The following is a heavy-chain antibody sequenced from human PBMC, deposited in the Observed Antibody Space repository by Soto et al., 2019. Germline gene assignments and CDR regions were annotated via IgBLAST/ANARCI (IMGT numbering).Heavy chain of an antibody. CDR1: GFTFSSYS. D-gene: IGHD2-2*01. CDR2: ISSSSSTI. V-gene: IGHV3-48*02. Sequence: EVQLVESGGGLVKPGGSLRLSCAASGFTFSSYSMNWVRQAPGKGLEWVSYISSSSSTIYYADSVKGRFTISRDNAKNSLYLQMNSLRDEDTAVYYCARSRSPMPGFYWYFDLWGRGTLVTVSS. CDR3: ARSRSPMPGFYWYFDL. J-gene: IGHJ2*01.